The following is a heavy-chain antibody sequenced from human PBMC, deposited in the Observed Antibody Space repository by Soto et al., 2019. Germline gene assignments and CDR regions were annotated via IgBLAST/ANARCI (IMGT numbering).Heavy chain of an antibody. CDR2: ISSSGSST. Sequence: QVQLVESGGGLVKPGGSLRLSCAASGFTLNDYYMNWIRQAPGKGLEWVSDISSSGSSTNYADSVKGRFTISRDNAKNSLYLQKNSQRAEDTAVYYCAREDAYRGNRGVSQRVYYGMDVWGQGTTVTVSS. J-gene: IGHJ6*02. D-gene: IGHD3-10*01. CDR3: AREDAYRGNRGVSQRVYYGMDV. V-gene: IGHV3-11*06. CDR1: GFTLNDYY.